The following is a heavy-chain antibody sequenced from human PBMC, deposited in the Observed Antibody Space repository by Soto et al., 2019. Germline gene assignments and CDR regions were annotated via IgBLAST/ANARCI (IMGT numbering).Heavy chain of an antibody. CDR3: ARENVRGVPFDP. CDR1: GGSISRGDYY. Sequence: SETLSLTCTVSGGSISRGDYYWSWIRQPPGKGLEWIGYIYYSGSTYYNPSLKSRVTISIDTSKNQFSLKLNSVTAADTAVYYCARENVRGVPFDPWGQGTLVTVSS. V-gene: IGHV4-30-4*01. CDR2: IYYSGST. J-gene: IGHJ5*02. D-gene: IGHD3-10*01.